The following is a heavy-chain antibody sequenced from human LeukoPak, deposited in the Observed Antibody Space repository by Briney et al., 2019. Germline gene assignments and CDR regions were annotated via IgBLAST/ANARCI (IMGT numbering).Heavy chain of an antibody. CDR3: AREVYSSGFYYYYYGMDV. J-gene: IGHJ6*02. CDR1: GYTFTSYG. Sequence: ASVKVSCKASGYTFTSYGISWGRQAPGQGLEWMGWISAYNGNTNYAQKLQGRVTMTTDTSTSTAYMELRSLRSDDTAVYYCAREVYSSGFYYYYYGMDVWGQGTTVTVSS. D-gene: IGHD3-22*01. V-gene: IGHV1-18*01. CDR2: ISAYNGNT.